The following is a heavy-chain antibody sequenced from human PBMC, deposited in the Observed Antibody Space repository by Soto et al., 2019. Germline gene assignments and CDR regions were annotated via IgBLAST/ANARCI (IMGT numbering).Heavy chain of an antibody. V-gene: IGHV3-23*01. CDR3: AKEYCSGGSCYSSANWFDP. CDR2: ISGSGGST. Sequence: TGGSLRLSCAASGFTFSSYAMSWVRQAPGKGLEWVSAISGSGGSTYYADSVKGRFTISRDNSKNTLYLQMNSLRAEDTAVYYCAKEYCSGGSCYSSANWFDPWGQGTLVTVSS. D-gene: IGHD2-15*01. CDR1: GFTFSSYA. J-gene: IGHJ5*02.